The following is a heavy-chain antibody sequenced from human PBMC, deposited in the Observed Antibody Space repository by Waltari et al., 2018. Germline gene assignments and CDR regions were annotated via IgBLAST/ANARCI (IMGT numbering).Heavy chain of an antibody. D-gene: IGHD3-22*01. CDR1: GGSLRSSGYS. J-gene: IGHJ3*02. CDR2: IYYSGST. V-gene: IGHV4-39*01. Sequence: QLQLQESGPGLVKPSETLSLPGPALGGSLRSSGYSGVGLRTPPGRGLEWIGSIYYSGSTYYNPSLKSRVTISVDTSKNQFSLKLSSVTAADTAVYYCARRYYDSSGYYYSPHAFDIWGQGTMVTVSS. CDR3: ARRYYDSSGYYYSPHAFDI.